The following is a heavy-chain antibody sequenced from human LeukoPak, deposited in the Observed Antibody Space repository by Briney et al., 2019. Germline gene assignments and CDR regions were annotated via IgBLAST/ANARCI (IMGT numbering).Heavy chain of an antibody. J-gene: IGHJ4*02. V-gene: IGHV4-39*01. Sequence: PSETLSLTCTVSGGSISSSSYYWGWIRQPPGKGLEWIGSIYYSGNTYYNPSLKSRVTISVDTSMNQFSLKLSSVTAADTAVYYCARLAHSSGWYFDYWGQGTLVTVSS. CDR3: ARLAHSSGWYFDY. D-gene: IGHD6-19*01. CDR1: GGSISSSSYY. CDR2: IYYSGNT.